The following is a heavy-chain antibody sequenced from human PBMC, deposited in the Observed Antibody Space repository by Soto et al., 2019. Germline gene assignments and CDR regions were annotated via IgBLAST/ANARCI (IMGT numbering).Heavy chain of an antibody. Sequence: QVHLVESGGGVVQPGRSLRLSCAASGFSFSGFAMHWVRQAPGKGLEWVALISSAGSKKSYADSVKSRFTISRDKSKDTMNLQLNRLRPGDTDVYYCTTATSKEYGALCLAFDSWGQGILVTVSS. D-gene: IGHD3-16*01. CDR3: TTATSKEYGALCLAFDS. CDR2: ISSAGSKK. V-gene: IGHV3-30-3*01. J-gene: IGHJ4*02. CDR1: GFSFSGFA.